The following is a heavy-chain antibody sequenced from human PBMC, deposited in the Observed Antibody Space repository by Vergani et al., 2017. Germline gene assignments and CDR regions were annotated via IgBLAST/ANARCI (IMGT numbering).Heavy chain of an antibody. J-gene: IGHJ6*02. D-gene: IGHD4-23*01. Sequence: EVQLVESGGGLVQPGGSLRLSCAASGFTFSSYWMSWVRQAPGKGLEWVANIKQDGSEKYYVDSVKGRFTISRDNAKNSLYLQMNSLRAEDTAVYYCARETTVVTFRVGVGMDVWGQGTTVTVSS. CDR3: ARETTVVTFRVGVGMDV. CDR2: IKQDGSEK. CDR1: GFTFSSYW. V-gene: IGHV3-7*01.